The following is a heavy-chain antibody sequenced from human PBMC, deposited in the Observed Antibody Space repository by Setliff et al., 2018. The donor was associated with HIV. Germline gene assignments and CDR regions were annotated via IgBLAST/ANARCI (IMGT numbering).Heavy chain of an antibody. V-gene: IGHV4-34*01. CDR2: INHSGST. CDR1: GGSFNDYY. Sequence: PSETLSLTCAVYGGSFNDYYWTWIRQPPGKGLEWIGEINHSGSTNYNPSLKSRVTISLDTSKNQFSLKLSSVTAADTAVYYCARMYSGYDWSPAGARTRYFDYWGQGTLVTVSS. J-gene: IGHJ4*02. D-gene: IGHD5-12*01. CDR3: ARMYSGYDWSPAGARTRYFDY.